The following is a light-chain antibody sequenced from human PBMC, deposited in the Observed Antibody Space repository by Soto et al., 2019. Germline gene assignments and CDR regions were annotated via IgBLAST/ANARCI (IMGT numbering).Light chain of an antibody. CDR3: QQLNSYPLT. Sequence: IQLTQSPSSLSASVGDRVTITCRASQAISSYLAWYQQKPGKAPNLLIYAASTLQSVVPSRFSGSGSGTDFTLTISSLQPEDFATYFCQQLNSYPLTFGGGTKVEIK. V-gene: IGKV1-9*01. CDR1: QAISSY. CDR2: AAS. J-gene: IGKJ4*01.